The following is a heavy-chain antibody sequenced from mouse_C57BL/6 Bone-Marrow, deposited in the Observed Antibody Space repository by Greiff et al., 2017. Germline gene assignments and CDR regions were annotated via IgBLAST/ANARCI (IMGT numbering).Heavy chain of an antibody. V-gene: IGHV1-55*01. J-gene: IGHJ2*01. CDR1: GYTFTSYW. CDR2: ICPTSGRT. D-gene: IGHD4-1*01. Sequence: QVQLQQSGAELVKPGASVKMSCKASGYTFTSYWITWVKQRPGQGLEWIGDICPTSGRTNYNEKFKSKAILTVDTSSNTAYMQLSSLTSEDSAVFYCARSGPLGRSFDYWGQGTTLTVSS. CDR3: ARSGPLGRSFDY.